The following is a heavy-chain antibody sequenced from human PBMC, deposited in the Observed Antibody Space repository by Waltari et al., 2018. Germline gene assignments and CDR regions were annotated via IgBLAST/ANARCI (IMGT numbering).Heavy chain of an antibody. Sequence: QVQLVESGGGVVQPGGSLRLSCAASGFTFSSYGMHWVRQAPGKGLDWVACIRDDGSNKYYSDSVKGRFTISRDNSKNTLYLQMNSLRAEDTAVYYCAKDQVGALDYWGQGTLVTVSS. J-gene: IGHJ4*02. CDR3: AKDQVGALDY. D-gene: IGHD1-26*01. CDR1: GFTFSSYG. CDR2: IRDDGSNK. V-gene: IGHV3-30*02.